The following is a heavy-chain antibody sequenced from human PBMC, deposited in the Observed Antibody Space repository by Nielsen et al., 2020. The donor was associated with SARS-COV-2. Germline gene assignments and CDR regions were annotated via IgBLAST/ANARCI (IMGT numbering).Heavy chain of an antibody. J-gene: IGHJ5*02. CDR1: GYTFTGYY. V-gene: IGHV1-2*06. CDR2: INPNSGGT. D-gene: IGHD4-17*01. Sequence: ASVKVSCKASGYTFTGYYMHWVRQAPGQRLEWMGRINPNSGGTNYAQKFQGRVTMTRDTSISTAYMELSRLRSDDTAVYYCARDYGENYGDYKDENWFDPWGQGTLVTVSS. CDR3: ARDYGENYGDYKDENWFDP.